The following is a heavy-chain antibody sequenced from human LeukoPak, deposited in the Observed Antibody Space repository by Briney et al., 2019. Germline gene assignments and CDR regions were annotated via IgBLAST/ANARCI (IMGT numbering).Heavy chain of an antibody. V-gene: IGHV3-30*18. Sequence: PGRSLRLSCAASGFTVSSYGMHWVRQAPGKGLGWGAVISYDGSNKYYAGSVKGRFTISRDNSKNTLYLQMNSVRAEDTAVYYCAKDRGIVFFDYWGQGTLVTVSS. CDR2: ISYDGSNK. CDR3: AKDRGIVFFDY. CDR1: GFTVSSYG. D-gene: IGHD2/OR15-2a*01. J-gene: IGHJ4*02.